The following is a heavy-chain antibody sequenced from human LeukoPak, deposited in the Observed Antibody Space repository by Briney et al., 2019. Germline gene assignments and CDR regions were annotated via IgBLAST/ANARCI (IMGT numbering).Heavy chain of an antibody. V-gene: IGHV3-74*01. Sequence: PGGSLRLSCEASGFTFSHYWMHWVRQTPGEGLVCVSQIKGDGSNIKYVESVKGRFIISRDNAKNTLYLQMNSLRAEDTAVYYCVRDDPSPGAFDLWGQGTLVTVSS. CDR2: IKGDGSNI. CDR1: GFTFSHYW. J-gene: IGHJ3*01. CDR3: VRDDPSPGAFDL.